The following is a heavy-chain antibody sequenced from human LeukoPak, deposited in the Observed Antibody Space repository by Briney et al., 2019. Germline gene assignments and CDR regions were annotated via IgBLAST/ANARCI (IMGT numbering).Heavy chain of an antibody. J-gene: IGHJ6*03. CDR2: IYPGDSDT. CDR1: GYSFTSYS. Sequence: GESLKISCKGSGYSFTSYSIGGVGQMPGKGLEWMGIIYPGDSDTRYSPSSQGQVTISAAKSISTAYLQWSSLKASDTAMYYCARPYYYYYMDVWGKGTTVTVSS. CDR3: ARPYYYYYMDV. V-gene: IGHV5-51*01.